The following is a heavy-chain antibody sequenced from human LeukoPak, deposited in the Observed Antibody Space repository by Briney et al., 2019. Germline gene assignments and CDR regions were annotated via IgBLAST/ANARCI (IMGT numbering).Heavy chain of an antibody. V-gene: IGHV1-18*01. CDR2: ISVYNGKT. CDR1: GYTFTSYG. CDR3: ARYYFGSGGYDDWFDP. Sequence: ASVKVSCKASGYTFTSYGISWVRQAPGQGLEWMGWISVYNGKTSSAQKLQGRVTMTTDTSTSTAYMELRSLRSDDTAVYYCARYYFGSGGYDDWFDPWGQGTLVTVSS. J-gene: IGHJ5*02. D-gene: IGHD3-10*01.